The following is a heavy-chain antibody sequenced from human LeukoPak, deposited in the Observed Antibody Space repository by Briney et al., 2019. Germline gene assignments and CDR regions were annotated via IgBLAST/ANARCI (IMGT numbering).Heavy chain of an antibody. D-gene: IGHD1-26*01. Sequence: SETLSLTCTVSGFSLSSGYYWGWIRQPPGKGLEWIGSIYHGGSTHYNPSLKSQVTISVDPSKNQFSLNLTSVTAADTAVYYCSGSYVYYYYYYMDVWGKGTTVTISS. CDR3: SGSYVYYYYYYMDV. J-gene: IGHJ6*03. CDR2: IYHGGST. CDR1: GFSLSSGYY. V-gene: IGHV4-38-2*02.